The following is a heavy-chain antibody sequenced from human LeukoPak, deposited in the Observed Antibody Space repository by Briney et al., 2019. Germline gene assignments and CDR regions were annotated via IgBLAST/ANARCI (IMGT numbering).Heavy chain of an antibody. CDR3: ARIVVADFDY. CDR2: IYSSGST. J-gene: IGHJ4*02. CDR1: GGSISSSSYY. Sequence: SETLSLTCTVSGGSISSSSYYWGWIRQPPGKGLEWIGGIYSSGSTYYNPSLKSRVTISVDTSKNQFSLKLSSVTAADTAVYYCARIVVADFDYWGQGTLVTVSS. V-gene: IGHV4-39*01. D-gene: IGHD3-22*01.